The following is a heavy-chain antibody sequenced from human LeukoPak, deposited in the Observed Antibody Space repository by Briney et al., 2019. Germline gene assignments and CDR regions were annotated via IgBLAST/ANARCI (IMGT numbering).Heavy chain of an antibody. J-gene: IGHJ2*01. CDR3: AREREEDDILTGPYWYFDL. CDR2: IIPILGIA. V-gene: IGHV1-69*04. CDR1: GGTFSSYA. Sequence: GASVKVSCKASGGTFSSYAISWVRQAPGQGLEWMGRIIPILGIANYAQKFQGRVTITADKSTSTAYMELSSLRSEDTAVYYCAREREEDDILTGPYWYFDLWGRGTLVTVSS. D-gene: IGHD3-9*01.